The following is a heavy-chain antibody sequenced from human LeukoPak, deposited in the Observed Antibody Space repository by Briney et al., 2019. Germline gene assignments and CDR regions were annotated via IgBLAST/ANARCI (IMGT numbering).Heavy chain of an antibody. V-gene: IGHV3-15*07. Sequence: PGGSLRLSRAASGFSFSDTYINWVRQIPGTGLEWVGLIKNKADHGEIEYAAPVKDRFTISRDDSKTTVYLQMSSLKTEDTAVYYCTTESSGSLPYWGQGTLVTVSS. D-gene: IGHD1-26*01. CDR2: IKNKADHGEI. J-gene: IGHJ4*02. CDR3: TTESSGSLPY. CDR1: GFSFSDTY.